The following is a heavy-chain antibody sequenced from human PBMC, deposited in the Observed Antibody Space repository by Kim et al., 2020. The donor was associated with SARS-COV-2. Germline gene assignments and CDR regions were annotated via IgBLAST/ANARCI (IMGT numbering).Heavy chain of an antibody. CDR1: GGSISSSNW. J-gene: IGHJ4*02. CDR3: ASILITGTGYFDY. V-gene: IGHV4-4*02. Sequence: SETLSLTCAVSGGSISSSNWWSWVRQPPGKGLEWIGEIYHSGSTNYNPSLKSRVTISVDKSKNQFSLKLSSVTAADTAVYYCASILITGTGYFDYWGQGTLVTVSS. CDR2: IYHSGST. D-gene: IGHD1-20*01.